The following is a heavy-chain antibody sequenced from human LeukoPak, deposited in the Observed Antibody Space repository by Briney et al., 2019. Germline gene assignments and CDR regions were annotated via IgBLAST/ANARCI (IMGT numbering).Heavy chain of an antibody. CDR2: INHDGSDA. CDR1: GFSLTSYW. J-gene: IGHJ4*02. D-gene: IGHD3-10*01. Sequence: PSGGSLRLSCEASGFSLTSYWMPWVRQAPGKGLVWVSRINHDGSDAIYADSVRGRFTISRDDANNRLYLQLNRLGAEDTAIYYCTRARDYNSGSYPGFWGRGTLVTVSS. CDR3: TRARDYNSGSYPGF. V-gene: IGHV3-74*01.